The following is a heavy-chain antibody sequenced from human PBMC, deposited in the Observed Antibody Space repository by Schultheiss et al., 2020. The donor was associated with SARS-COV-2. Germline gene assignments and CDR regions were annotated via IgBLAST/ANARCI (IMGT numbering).Heavy chain of an antibody. CDR3: ARGPRRIQLWLFVSNWFDP. V-gene: IGHV1-69*05. D-gene: IGHD5-18*01. CDR2: IIPIFGTA. Sequence: SVKVSCKASGYTFTSYAMHWVRQAPGQGLEWMGGIIPIFGTANYAQKFQGRVTMTTDTSTSTAYMELRSLRSDDTAVYYCARGPRRIQLWLFVSNWFDPWGQGTLVTVSS. J-gene: IGHJ5*02. CDR1: GYTFTSYA.